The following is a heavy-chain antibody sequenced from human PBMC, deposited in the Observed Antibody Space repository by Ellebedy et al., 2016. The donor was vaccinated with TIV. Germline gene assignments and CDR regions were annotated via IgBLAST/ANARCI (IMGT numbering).Heavy chain of an antibody. Sequence: AASVKVSCKASGYTFTGYYMHWVRQAPGQGLEWMGWISAYNGNTNYAQKLQGRVTMTTDTSTSTAYMELRSLRSDDTAVYYCARDFMITFGGVIVQPYDYYGMDVWGQGTTVTVSS. J-gene: IGHJ6*02. CDR3: ARDFMITFGGVIVQPYDYYGMDV. D-gene: IGHD3-16*02. V-gene: IGHV1-18*04. CDR1: GYTFTGYY. CDR2: ISAYNGNT.